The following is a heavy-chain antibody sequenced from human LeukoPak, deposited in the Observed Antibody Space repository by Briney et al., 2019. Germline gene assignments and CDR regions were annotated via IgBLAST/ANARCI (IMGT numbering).Heavy chain of an antibody. CDR2: TNIDGSTS. CDR3: AKDRGYSFDY. CDR1: GFTFSDYY. V-gene: IGHV3-74*01. Sequence: GGSLRLSCAASGFTFSDYYMSWIRQAPGKGLVWVSRTNIDGSTSTYADSVQGRFSISRDNAKNTLYLQMNSLRAEDTAVYYCAKDRGYSFDYWGQGTLVTVSS. D-gene: IGHD5-12*01. J-gene: IGHJ4*02.